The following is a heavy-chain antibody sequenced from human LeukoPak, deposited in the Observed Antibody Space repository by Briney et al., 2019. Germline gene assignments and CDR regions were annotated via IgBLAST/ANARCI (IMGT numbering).Heavy chain of an antibody. CDR1: VGSISSYY. CDR2: IYYSGST. Sequence: SETLSLTCTVSVGSISSYYWSWIRQPPGQGLEWIGYIYYSGSTNYSPSLKSRVTISVDTSKNQFSLKLSSVTAADTAVYYCARDRQGAFDIWGQGTMVTVSS. V-gene: IGHV4-59*01. J-gene: IGHJ3*02. CDR3: ARDRQGAFDI.